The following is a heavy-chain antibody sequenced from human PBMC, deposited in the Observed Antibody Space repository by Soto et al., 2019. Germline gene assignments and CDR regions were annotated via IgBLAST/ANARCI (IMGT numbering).Heavy chain of an antibody. CDR2: IWYDGSNK. CDR3: AKDQYTYNYKGSDY. J-gene: IGHJ4*02. CDR1: GFTFSSYG. D-gene: IGHD5-18*01. V-gene: IGHV3-33*06. Sequence: GGSLRLSCAASGFTFSSYGMHWVRQAPGKGLEWVAVIWYDGSNKYYADSVKGRFTISRDNSKNTLYLQMNSLRAEDTAVYYCAKDQYTYNYKGSDYWGQGTLVTVSS.